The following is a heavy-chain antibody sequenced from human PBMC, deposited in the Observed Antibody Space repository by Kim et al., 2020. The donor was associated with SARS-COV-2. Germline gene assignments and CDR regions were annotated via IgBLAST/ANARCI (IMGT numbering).Heavy chain of an antibody. CDR3: ARLFTPGYSTSRYYFDY. V-gene: IGHV5-51*01. Sequence: SFQGQVTISADKSISTAYLQWSSLKASDTAMYYCARLFTPGYSTSRYYFDYWGQGTLVTVSS. D-gene: IGHD2-2*01. J-gene: IGHJ4*02.